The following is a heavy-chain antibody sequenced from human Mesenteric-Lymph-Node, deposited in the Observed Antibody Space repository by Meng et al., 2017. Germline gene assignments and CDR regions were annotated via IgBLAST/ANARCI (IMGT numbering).Heavy chain of an antibody. J-gene: IGHJ6*02. CDR2: VNPDGTST. CDR3: VKGYAMDV. V-gene: IGHV3-74*01. CDR1: GFTFDDYG. Sequence: GGSLRLSCAASGFTFDDYGMSWVRQAPGKGLEWVSRVNPDGTSTTHADFVKGRFTISRDNAKNTVALQMDSLRGEDTAVYYCVKGYAMDVWGQGTTVTVSS. D-gene: IGHD2-8*01.